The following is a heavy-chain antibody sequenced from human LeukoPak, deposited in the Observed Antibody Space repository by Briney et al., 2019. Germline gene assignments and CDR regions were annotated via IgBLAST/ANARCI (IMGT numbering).Heavy chain of an antibody. CDR2: LFSGGSA. V-gene: IGHV3-53*01. CDR1: GFTFSDYS. D-gene: IGHD2-15*01. Sequence: PGGSLRLSCAASGFTFSDYSMSWIRQAPGKGLEWVSILFSGGSALYADSVKGRFTISRDNSKNTLYLQMNSLRAEDTAVYYCARFHRGWYFDYWGQGTLVTVSS. CDR3: ARFHRGWYFDY. J-gene: IGHJ4*02.